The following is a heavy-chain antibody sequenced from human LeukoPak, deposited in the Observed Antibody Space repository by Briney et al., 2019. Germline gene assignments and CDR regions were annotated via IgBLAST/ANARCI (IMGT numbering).Heavy chain of an antibody. D-gene: IGHD5-12*01. V-gene: IGHV3-23*01. CDR1: EITLSRYA. Sequence: PGGSLRLSCAASEITLSRYAMSWVRQAPGKGLEWVSAISGSGGSTYYADSVKGRFTISRDNSKNTLYLQMNSLRAEDTAVYYCAKGSVKIVATPLDYWGQGTLVTVSS. CDR3: AKGSVKIVATPLDY. CDR2: ISGSGGST. J-gene: IGHJ4*02.